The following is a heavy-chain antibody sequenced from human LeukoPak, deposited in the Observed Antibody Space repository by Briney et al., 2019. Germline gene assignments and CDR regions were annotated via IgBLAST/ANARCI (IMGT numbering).Heavy chain of an antibody. Sequence: SETLSLTCTVSGGSISNSYWTWIRQPPGKGLEWIGYIYYSGNTNYNPSLKSRVTISVDTSKNQFSLKLSSVTAADTAVYYCARPVAGTNGWFDPWGQGTLVTVSS. D-gene: IGHD6-19*01. CDR3: ARPVAGTNGWFDP. CDR1: GGSISNSY. J-gene: IGHJ5*02. CDR2: IYYSGNT. V-gene: IGHV4-59*01.